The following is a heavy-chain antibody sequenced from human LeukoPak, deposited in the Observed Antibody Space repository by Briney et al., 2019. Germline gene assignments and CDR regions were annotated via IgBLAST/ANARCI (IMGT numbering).Heavy chain of an antibody. CDR1: GHTFTSYW. Sequence: KVSCKASGHTFTSYWIGWVRQMPGKGLEWMGIIYPGDSDTRYSPSFQGQVTISADKSISTAYLQWSSLKASDTAMYYCARQSGSDLIGNGMDVWGQGTTVTVSS. CDR2: IYPGDSDT. J-gene: IGHJ6*02. CDR3: ARQSGSDLIGNGMDV. V-gene: IGHV5-51*01. D-gene: IGHD2-21*01.